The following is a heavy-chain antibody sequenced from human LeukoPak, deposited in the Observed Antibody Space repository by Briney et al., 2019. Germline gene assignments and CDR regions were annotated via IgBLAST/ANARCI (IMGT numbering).Heavy chain of an antibody. CDR2: IYISGST. CDR3: ARDHPYCSSTSCYSEAWFDP. V-gene: IGHV4-4*07. D-gene: IGHD2-2*02. Sequence: PSETLSLTCTVSGGSISSYYWSWIRQPAGKGLEWIGRIYISGSTNYNPSLKSRVAMSVDTSKNQFSLKLSSVTAADTAVYYCARDHPYCSSTSCYSEAWFDPWGQGTLVTVSS. J-gene: IGHJ5*02. CDR1: GGSISSYY.